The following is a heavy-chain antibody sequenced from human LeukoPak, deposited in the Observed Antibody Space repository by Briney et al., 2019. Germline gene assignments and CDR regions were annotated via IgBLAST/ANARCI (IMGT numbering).Heavy chain of an antibody. D-gene: IGHD1-26*01. CDR1: GGSISSYY. J-gene: IGHJ2*01. Sequence: SETLSLTCTVSGGSISSYYWSWIRQPPGKGLEWIGYTYYSGNTNYNPSLKSRVTISVDTSKNQFSLKLSSVAAADTAVYYCAREIVGATGAFDLWGRGTLVTVSS. V-gene: IGHV4-59*01. CDR3: AREIVGATGAFDL. CDR2: TYYSGNT.